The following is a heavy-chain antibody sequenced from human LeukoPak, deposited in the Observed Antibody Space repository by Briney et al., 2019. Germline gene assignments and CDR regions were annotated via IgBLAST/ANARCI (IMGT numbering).Heavy chain of an antibody. CDR1: GGSFSGYY. Sequence: SETLSLTCDVSGGSFSGYYWSWIRQPPGKGLEWIGEINHSGSTNYNPSLKSRVAIAVDTSKNQFSLRLSSVTAADTAVYFCASLHSRGFPYYFDYWGQGTLVTVSS. CDR3: ASLHSRGFPYYFDY. J-gene: IGHJ4*02. D-gene: IGHD3-22*01. V-gene: IGHV4-34*01. CDR2: INHSGST.